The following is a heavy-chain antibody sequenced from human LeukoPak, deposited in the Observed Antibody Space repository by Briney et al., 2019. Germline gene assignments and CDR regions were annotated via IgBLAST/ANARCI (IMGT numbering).Heavy chain of an antibody. J-gene: IGHJ4*02. CDR2: ISYDGSNK. CDR3: ARDPEMRWGYYYFDY. D-gene: IGHD2-21*01. CDR1: GFTFSSYA. V-gene: IGHV3-30*04. Sequence: GGSLRLSCAASGFTFSSYAMHWVRQAPGKGLEWVAVISYDGSNKYYADSVKGRFTISRDNSKNTLYLQMNSLRAEDTAVYYCARDPEMRWGYYYFDYWGQGTLVTVSS.